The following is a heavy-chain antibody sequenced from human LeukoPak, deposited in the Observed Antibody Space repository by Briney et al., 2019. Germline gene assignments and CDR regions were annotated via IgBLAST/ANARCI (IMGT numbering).Heavy chain of an antibody. J-gene: IGHJ4*02. CDR3: ARPSGLLSPYDFWSGYTDY. D-gene: IGHD3-3*01. CDR2: IYKDGRT. Sequence: PGGSLRLSCAASGFTVNSNYMSWVRQAPGKGLERVSIIYKDGRTYYADSVKGRFTISRDNSKNTLYLQMNSLRAEDTAVYYCARPSGLLSPYDFWSGYTDYWGQGTLVTVSS. CDR1: GFTVNSNY. V-gene: IGHV3-53*05.